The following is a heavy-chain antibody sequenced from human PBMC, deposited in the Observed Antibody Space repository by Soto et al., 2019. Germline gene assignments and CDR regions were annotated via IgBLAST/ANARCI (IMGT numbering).Heavy chain of an antibody. CDR1: GGSICSNSYY. CDR3: ARHIRGNSCMDV. V-gene: IGHV4-39*01. D-gene: IGHD2-21*01. CDR2: IYYSGSA. Sequence: PSESLSLTCTVSGGSICSNSYYWGWIRQPPGKGLEWIGSIYYSGSAYYNPSLKSRVTMSVDTSKNQLSLKLSSVTAADTAVYYCARHIRGNSCMDVWGQGTTVTVSS. J-gene: IGHJ6*02.